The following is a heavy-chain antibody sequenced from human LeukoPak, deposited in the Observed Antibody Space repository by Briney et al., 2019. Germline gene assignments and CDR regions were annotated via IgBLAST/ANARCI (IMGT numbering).Heavy chain of an antibody. CDR3: ARVGVVPAAIPDGFDI. J-gene: IGHJ3*02. D-gene: IGHD2-2*01. V-gene: IGHV3-53*01. CDR2: IYSGGST. Sequence: GGSLRLSCAASGFTVSSNYMSWVRQAPGKGLEGVSVIYSGGSTYYADSVKGRFTISRDNSKNTLYIQMNSLTAEDTAVYYCARVGVVPAAIPDGFDIWGQGTMVTVSS. CDR1: GFTVSSNY.